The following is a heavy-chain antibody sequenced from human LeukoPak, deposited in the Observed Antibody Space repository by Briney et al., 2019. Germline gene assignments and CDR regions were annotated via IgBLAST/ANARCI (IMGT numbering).Heavy chain of an antibody. CDR1: GYTFSSYG. Sequence: GASLKVSCKASGYTFSSYGIHWVRQAPGQGLEWMGWISAYNGNTNYAQNVKGRVTMSRDNSTSTLYMELRSLRSDDTAVYYCARDEYFDCLSGNYGGQGTLVTVSS. J-gene: IGHJ4*02. V-gene: IGHV1-18*01. CDR3: ARDEYFDCLSGNY. D-gene: IGHD3-9*01. CDR2: ISAYNGNT.